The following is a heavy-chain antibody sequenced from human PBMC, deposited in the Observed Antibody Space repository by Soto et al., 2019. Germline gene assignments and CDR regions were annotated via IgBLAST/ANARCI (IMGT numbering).Heavy chain of an antibody. CDR3: ARLHSHGTYGMDV. CDR2: IIPIFGTT. D-gene: IGHD5-18*01. Sequence: SVKVSCKASGGSFTYTLSWVRQAPGQGLEWMGGIIPIFGTTNYAQKFQGRVTITADESTKTAYMELSTLRSEDTAVYYCARLHSHGTYGMDVWGQGTTVTVSS. CDR1: GGSFTYT. V-gene: IGHV1-69*13. J-gene: IGHJ6*02.